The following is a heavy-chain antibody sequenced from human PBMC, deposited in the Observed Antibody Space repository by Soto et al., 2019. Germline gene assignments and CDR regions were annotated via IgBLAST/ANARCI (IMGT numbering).Heavy chain of an antibody. Sequence: TLSLTCAVSGGSISSGGYFWSWILHPPGKGLEWIGYIYHSGSTYYNPSLKSRVTISVDRSKNQFSLKLSSVTAADTAVYYCARENRGAYCGGDCRDWFDPWGQGTLVTVSS. CDR3: ARENRGAYCGGDCRDWFDP. D-gene: IGHD2-21*02. J-gene: IGHJ5*02. CDR1: GGSISSGGYF. CDR2: IYHSGST. V-gene: IGHV4-30-2*01.